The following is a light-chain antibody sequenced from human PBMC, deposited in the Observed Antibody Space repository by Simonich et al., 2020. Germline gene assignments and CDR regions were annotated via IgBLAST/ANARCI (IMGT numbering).Light chain of an antibody. V-gene: IGLV2-11*01. CDR2: DVS. Sequence: QSALTPPASGSGSPGQSITISYTGTSRDVGGYNYVSWYQQHPGKAPKLMIYDVSKRPSGVPDRFSGSKSGNTASLTISGLQAEDEADYYCCSYAGSYTFVFGGGTKLTVL. J-gene: IGLJ3*02. CDR1: SRDVGGYNY. CDR3: CSYAGSYTFV.